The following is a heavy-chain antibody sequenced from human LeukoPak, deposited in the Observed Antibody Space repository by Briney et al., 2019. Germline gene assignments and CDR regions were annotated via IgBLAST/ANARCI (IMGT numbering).Heavy chain of an antibody. CDR2: IYTSGST. CDR3: ARDLRIAAAGNNWFDP. V-gene: IGHV4-4*07. J-gene: IGHJ5*02. Sequence: SETLSLTCTVSGGSISSYYWSWIRQPAGKGLEWIGRIYTSGSTNYNPSLKSRVTMSVDTSKNQFSLKLSSVTAADTAVYYCARDLRIAAAGNNWFDPWGQGTLVTVSS. D-gene: IGHD6-13*01. CDR1: GGSISSYY.